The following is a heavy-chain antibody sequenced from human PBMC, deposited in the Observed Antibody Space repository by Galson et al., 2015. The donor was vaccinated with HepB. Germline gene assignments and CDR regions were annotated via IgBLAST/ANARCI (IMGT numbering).Heavy chain of an antibody. CDR2: ISYDGSNK. Sequence: SLRLSCAASGFTFSSYAMHWVRQAPGKGLEWVAVISYDGSNKYYADSVKGRFTISRDNSKNTLYLQMNSLGAEDTAVYYCARGSRGSGWSTLLYYFDYWGQGTLVTVSS. CDR3: ARGSRGSGWSTLLYYFDY. J-gene: IGHJ4*02. CDR1: GFTFSSYA. D-gene: IGHD6-19*01. V-gene: IGHV3-30*04.